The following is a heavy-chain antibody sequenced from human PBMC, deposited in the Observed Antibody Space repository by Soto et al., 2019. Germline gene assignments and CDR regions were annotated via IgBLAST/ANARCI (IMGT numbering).Heavy chain of an antibody. D-gene: IGHD1-26*01. CDR2: IFPRDSDT. V-gene: IGHV5-51*01. J-gene: IGHJ6*02. CDR1: GYTFSNHW. CDR3: AKSIEGGPMDV. Sequence: GESLKISCQGSGYTFSNHWINWVRPVPGKGLEWMGIIFPRDSDTSYSPSLQGQVIISVDKSTNTAYLQWTRLTASDTAIYYCAKSIEGGPMDVWGQGTTVTVSS.